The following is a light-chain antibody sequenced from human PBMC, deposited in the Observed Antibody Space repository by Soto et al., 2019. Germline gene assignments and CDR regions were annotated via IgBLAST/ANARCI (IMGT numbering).Light chain of an antibody. Sequence: VLTQPHSVSAAPGQTVTISCSGSRSDIGNNYVSWYQQLPGTAPKLLIYATNKRPSGIPDRYSGSKSGTSATLGITGFQTGDEADYYCGSWDSSRSAYVFGTGTKVTAL. CDR3: GSWDSSRSAYV. CDR1: RSDIGNNY. V-gene: IGLV1-51*01. CDR2: ATN. J-gene: IGLJ1*01.